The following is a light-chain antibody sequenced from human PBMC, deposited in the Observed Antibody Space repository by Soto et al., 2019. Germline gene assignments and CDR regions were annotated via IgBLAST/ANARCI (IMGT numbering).Light chain of an antibody. J-gene: IGLJ1*01. CDR3: SSYTSSNTLAV. CDR1: GSDIGAYNY. V-gene: IGLV2-14*03. CDR2: DVF. Sequence: QSVLTQPASVSGSPGQSITISCIGTGSDIGAYNYVSWYQHHPGKAPKLIIYDVFSRPSGVSNRFSGSKSANTASLTISGLQAEDEADYYCSSYTSSNTLAVFGTGTKVTVL.